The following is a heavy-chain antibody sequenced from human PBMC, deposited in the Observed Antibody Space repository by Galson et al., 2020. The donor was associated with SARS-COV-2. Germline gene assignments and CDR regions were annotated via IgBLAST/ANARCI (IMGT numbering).Heavy chain of an antibody. CDR2: IYWDDDK. V-gene: IGHV2-5*02. CDR3: AHRGSSGWWGDYFDY. CDR1: GFSLSTSGVG. Sequence: SGPTLVKPKQTLTLTCTFSGFSLSTSGVGVGWIRQPPGKALEWLELIYWDDDKRYSPSLKSRLTITKDTSKNQVVLTITNMDPVDTATYYCAHRGSSGWWGDYFDYWGQGTLVTVSS. J-gene: IGHJ4*02. D-gene: IGHD6-19*01.